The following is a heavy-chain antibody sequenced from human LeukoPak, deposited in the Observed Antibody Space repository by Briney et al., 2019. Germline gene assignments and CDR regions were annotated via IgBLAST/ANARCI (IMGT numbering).Heavy chain of an antibody. V-gene: IGHV4-34*01. CDR3: ARSFSADFWSGYSLDY. J-gene: IGHJ4*02. D-gene: IGHD3-3*01. CDR2: INHSGST. Sequence: SETLSLTCAVYGGSFSGYYWSWIRQPPGKGLEWIGEINHSGSTNYNPSLKSRASISVDTSKNQFSLKLSSVTAADTAVYYCARSFSADFWSGYSLDYWGQGTLVTVSS. CDR1: GGSFSGYY.